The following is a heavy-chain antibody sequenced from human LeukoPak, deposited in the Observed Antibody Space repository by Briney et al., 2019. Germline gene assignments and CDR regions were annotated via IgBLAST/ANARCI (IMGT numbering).Heavy chain of an antibody. Sequence: ASVKVSCTASGYTFTGYYMHWVRQAPGQGLEWMGWINPNSGGTNFAQKFQGRVTMTRDTSISTAYMELSRLRSDDTAVYYCAREYYGRALDPWGQGTLVTVSS. V-gene: IGHV1-2*02. CDR1: GYTFTGYY. J-gene: IGHJ5*02. CDR3: AREYYGRALDP. CDR2: INPNSGGT. D-gene: IGHD2-21*01.